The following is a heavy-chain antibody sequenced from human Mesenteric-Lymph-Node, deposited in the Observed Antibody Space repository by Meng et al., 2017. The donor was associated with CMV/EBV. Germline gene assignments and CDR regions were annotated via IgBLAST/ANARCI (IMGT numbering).Heavy chain of an antibody. CDR2: IYSGGSST. Sequence: GGSLRLSCAASGFTFSSYAMSWVRQAPGKGLEWVSVIYSGGSSTYYADSVKGRFTISRDNSKNTLYLQMNSLRAEDTAAYYCAKEGATLAFDIWGQGTMVTVSS. J-gene: IGHJ3*02. D-gene: IGHD1-26*01. CDR3: AKEGATLAFDI. CDR1: GFTFSSYA. V-gene: IGHV3-23*03.